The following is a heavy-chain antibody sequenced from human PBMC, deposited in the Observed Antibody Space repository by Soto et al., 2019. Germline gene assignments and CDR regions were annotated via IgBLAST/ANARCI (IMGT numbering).Heavy chain of an antibody. V-gene: IGHV3-48*03. Sequence: GGSLRLSCAASGFTFSSYEMNWVRQAPGKGLEWVSYISSSGSTIYYADSVKGRFTISRDNAKNSLYLQMNSLRAEDTAVYYCARSIAVAGLDYWGQGTLVTVSS. D-gene: IGHD6-19*01. CDR1: GFTFSSYE. J-gene: IGHJ4*02. CDR3: ARSIAVAGLDY. CDR2: ISSSGSTI.